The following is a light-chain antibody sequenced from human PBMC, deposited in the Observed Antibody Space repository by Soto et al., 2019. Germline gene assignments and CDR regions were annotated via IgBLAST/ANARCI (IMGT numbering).Light chain of an antibody. CDR1: QSISSW. CDR2: KAS. CDR3: QQYNSYSVT. V-gene: IGKV1-5*03. J-gene: IGKJ1*01. Sequence: DIPMTQSPSTLSASVGGRVTITCRASQSISSWLAWYQQKPGKAPKLLIYKASSLESGVPSRFSGSGSGTEFTLTISSLQPDDFATYYCQQYNSYSVTFGQGTKVEIK.